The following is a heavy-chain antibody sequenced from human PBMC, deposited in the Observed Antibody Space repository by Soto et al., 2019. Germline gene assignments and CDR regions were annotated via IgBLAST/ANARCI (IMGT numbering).Heavy chain of an antibody. J-gene: IGHJ5*02. Sequence: QLQLQESGPGLVKPSETLSLTCTVSGGSISTYYWNWIRQPPGKGLEWIGDIYYSGRTNYNPSLKGRFAISVDMSKNQFSLTLSSVTPADTAVYYCARGRGYSGQRRGWFDPWGQGPLVTVSS. CDR3: ARGRGYSGQRRGWFDP. V-gene: IGHV4-59*01. CDR1: GGSISTYY. CDR2: IYYSGRT. D-gene: IGHD5-12*01.